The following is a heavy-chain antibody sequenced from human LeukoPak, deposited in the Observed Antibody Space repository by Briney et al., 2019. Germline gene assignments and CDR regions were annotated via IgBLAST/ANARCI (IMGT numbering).Heavy chain of an antibody. CDR1: GYTFTSYG. J-gene: IGHJ6*02. CDR3: ARPSFHCSSTSCYTGYGMDV. V-gene: IGHV1-18*01. Sequence: RASVKVSCKASGYTFTSYGISWVRQAPGQGLEWMGWISAYNGNTNYAQKLQGRVTMTTDTSTSTAYMELRSLRSDDTAVHYCARPSFHCSSTSCYTGYGMDVWGQGTTVTVSS. D-gene: IGHD2-2*02. CDR2: ISAYNGNT.